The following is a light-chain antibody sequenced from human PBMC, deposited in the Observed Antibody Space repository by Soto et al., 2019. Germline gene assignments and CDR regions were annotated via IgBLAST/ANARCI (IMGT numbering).Light chain of an antibody. V-gene: IGKV1-9*01. J-gene: IGKJ1*01. CDR2: AAS. CDR3: QQYNGSPPWT. CDR1: QGNNSF. Sequence: IQLTQSPSSLSASVGDRVTISCRASQGNNSFVAWYQQKSGKAPKLLIYAASTLQSGVPSRFSGSGSGTDFTLTISSLQSEDFAHYYCQQYNGSPPWTFGQGTRVEIK.